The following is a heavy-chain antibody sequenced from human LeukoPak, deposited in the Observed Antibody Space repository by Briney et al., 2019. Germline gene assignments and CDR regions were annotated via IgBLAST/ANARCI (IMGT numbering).Heavy chain of an antibody. V-gene: IGHV4-59*12. J-gene: IGHJ2*01. CDR2: IFYSGST. CDR3: ARELLWFGESPRYFDL. CDR1: GGSISSYY. D-gene: IGHD3-10*01. Sequence: SETLSLTCSVSGGSISSYYWSWIRQPPGKGLEWIGYIFYSGSTNCNPSLKSRVTISVDRSKNQFSLKLSSVTAADTAVYYCARELLWFGESPRYFDLWGRGTLVTVSS.